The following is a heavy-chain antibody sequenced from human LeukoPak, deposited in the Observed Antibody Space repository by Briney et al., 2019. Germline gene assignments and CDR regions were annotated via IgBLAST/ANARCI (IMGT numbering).Heavy chain of an antibody. D-gene: IGHD3/OR15-3a*01. Sequence: SETLSLTCAVYGGSFSGYYWSWIRQSPGKGLEWIGSIYYSGNTYYNASLKSQVSISIDTSKNQFSLKLTSVTAADTAVYYCARQTGSGLFILPGGQGTLVTVSS. CDR1: GGSFSGYY. J-gene: IGHJ4*02. CDR2: IYYSGNT. CDR3: ARQTGSGLFILP. V-gene: IGHV4-34*01.